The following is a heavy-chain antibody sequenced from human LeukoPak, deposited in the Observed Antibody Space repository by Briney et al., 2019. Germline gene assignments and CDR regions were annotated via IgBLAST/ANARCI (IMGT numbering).Heavy chain of an antibody. CDR1: GFTFSSYA. J-gene: IGHJ4*02. Sequence: HAGGSLRLSCAASGFTFSSYAMSWVRQAPGKGLEWVSAISGSGGSTYYADSVKGRFTISRDNSKNTLYLQMNSLRAEDTAVYYCAKGVRNDYSNYFDYWGQGTPVTVSS. V-gene: IGHV3-23*01. D-gene: IGHD4-11*01. CDR3: AKGVRNDYSNYFDY. CDR2: ISGSGGST.